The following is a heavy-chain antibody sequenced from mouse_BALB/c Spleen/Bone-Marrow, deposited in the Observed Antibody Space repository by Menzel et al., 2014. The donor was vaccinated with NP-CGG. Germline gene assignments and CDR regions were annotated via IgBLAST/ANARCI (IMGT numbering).Heavy chain of an antibody. V-gene: IGHV4-1*02. J-gene: IGHJ2*01. Sequence: AAEAVDFSRYWMSWVRQAPGKGLEWIGEINPDSSTINYTPSLKDKFIISRDNAKNTLYLQMRKVRSEDTALYYCARQGYYGYSDYWGQGTTLTVSS. D-gene: IGHD1-2*01. CDR1: AVDFSRYW. CDR3: ARQGYYGYSDY. CDR2: INPDSSTI.